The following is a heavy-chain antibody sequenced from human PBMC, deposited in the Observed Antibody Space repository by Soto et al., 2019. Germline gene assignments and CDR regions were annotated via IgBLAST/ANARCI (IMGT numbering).Heavy chain of an antibody. CDR2: IGTSTSSSAI. V-gene: IGHV3-48*02. J-gene: IGHJ4*02. CDR3: ARGLGERRYSYGFDF. CDR1: GFSFSTYT. D-gene: IGHD5-18*01. Sequence: EVQLVESGGGLVQPGGSLRLSCAASGFSFSTYTMNWVRQAPGKGLEWVSYIGTSTSSSAIYYADSVKGRFTISRDNAKNLLYLQMNILRDEDTAVYYCARGLGERRYSYGFDFWGQGTLVTVSS.